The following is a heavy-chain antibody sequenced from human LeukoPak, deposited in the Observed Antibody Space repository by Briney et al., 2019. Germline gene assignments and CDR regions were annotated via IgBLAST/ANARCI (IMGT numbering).Heavy chain of an antibody. CDR3: ARSGRGSSAGFDY. CDR1: GGSISSYY. V-gene: IGHV4-59*01. CDR2: IYYSGST. Sequence: ALETLSLTCTVSGGSISSYYWSWIRQPPGKGLEWIGYIYYSGSTNYTPSLKSRITISVDTSRNQFSLKLNSVTAADTAVYYCARSGRGSSAGFDYWGQGTLVTVSS. J-gene: IGHJ4*02. D-gene: IGHD3-10*01.